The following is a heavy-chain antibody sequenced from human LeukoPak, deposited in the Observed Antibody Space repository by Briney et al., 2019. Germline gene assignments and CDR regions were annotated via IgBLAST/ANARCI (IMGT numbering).Heavy chain of an antibody. CDR3: ARGSFRDSDY. J-gene: IGHJ4*02. V-gene: IGHV4-59*01. CDR1: GGSISSYY. CDR2: IYYSGST. Sequence: SETLSLTCTVSGGSISSYYWSWIRQPPGKGVEWIGYIYYSGSTNYNPSLKSRVTISVDTSKNQFSLKLSSVTAADTAVYYCARGSFRDSDYWGQGTLVTVSS.